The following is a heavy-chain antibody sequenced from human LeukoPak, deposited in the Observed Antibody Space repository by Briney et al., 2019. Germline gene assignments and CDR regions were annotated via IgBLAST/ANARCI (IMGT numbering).Heavy chain of an antibody. D-gene: IGHD2-2*01. Sequence: SETLSLTCAVYGGSFSGYYWSWIRQPPGKGLEWIGEINHSGSTNYNPSLKSRVTISVDTSKNQFSLKLSSVTAADPAVYYCARAIVVVPAAPAEYFQHWGQGTLVTVAS. CDR1: GGSFSGYY. CDR2: INHSGST. J-gene: IGHJ1*01. V-gene: IGHV4-34*01. CDR3: ARAIVVVPAAPAEYFQH.